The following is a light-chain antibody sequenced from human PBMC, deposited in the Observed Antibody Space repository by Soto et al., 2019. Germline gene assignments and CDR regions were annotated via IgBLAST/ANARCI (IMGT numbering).Light chain of an antibody. CDR2: GAS. Sequence: DIQMTQSPSTLSASVGDRVTITFRASQSIGRFLAWYQHQPGKAPNLLIYGASSLQSGVPSRFRGSGSGTDFTLTIISLQPEDFATYFCQQTYNTPWTFGQGTKVDI. CDR1: QSIGRF. V-gene: IGKV1-39*01. J-gene: IGKJ1*01. CDR3: QQTYNTPWT.